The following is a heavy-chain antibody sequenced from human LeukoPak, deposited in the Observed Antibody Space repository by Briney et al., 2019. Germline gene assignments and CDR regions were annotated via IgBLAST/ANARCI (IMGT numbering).Heavy chain of an antibody. CDR3: ARSTVGATSVDY. D-gene: IGHD1-26*01. Sequence: SVKVSCKASGGTFSSYAISWVRQAPGQGLEWMGGIIPIFGTANYAQKFQGRVTITADEPTGTAYMELSSLRSEDTAVYYCARSTVGATSVDYWGQGTLVTVSS. CDR2: IIPIFGTA. CDR1: GGTFSSYA. J-gene: IGHJ4*02. V-gene: IGHV1-69*13.